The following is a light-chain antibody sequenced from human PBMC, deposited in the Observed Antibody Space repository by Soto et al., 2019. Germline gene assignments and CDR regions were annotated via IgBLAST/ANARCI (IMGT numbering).Light chain of an antibody. Sequence: EIVMTQSPATLSVSPGERATLFCMASQSVSSTLAWYQQKPGQAPRLLTYGASSRATGIPARFSGSGSGTDFTLTISSLEPEDFAVYYCQQRSNWPPWTFGQGTKVDI. CDR1: QSVSST. CDR2: GAS. J-gene: IGKJ1*01. V-gene: IGKV3-11*01. CDR3: QQRSNWPPWT.